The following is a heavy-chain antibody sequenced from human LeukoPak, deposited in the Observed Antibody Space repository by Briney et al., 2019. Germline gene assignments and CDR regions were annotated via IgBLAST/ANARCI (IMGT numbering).Heavy chain of an antibody. CDR2: IIPIFGTA. CDR1: GGTFSSYA. D-gene: IGHD5-18*01. V-gene: IGHV1-69*05. Sequence: SVKVSCKASGGTFSSYAISWVRQAPGQGLEWMGGIIPIFGTANYAQKFQGRVTITTDESTSTAYMELSSLRSEDTAVYYCARVVPQLWFFDYWGQGTLVTVSS. J-gene: IGHJ4*02. CDR3: ARVVPQLWFFDY.